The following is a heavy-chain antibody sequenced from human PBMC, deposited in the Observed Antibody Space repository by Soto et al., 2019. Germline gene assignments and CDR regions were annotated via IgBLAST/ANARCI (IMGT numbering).Heavy chain of an antibody. V-gene: IGHV3-30*18. CDR2: ISCDGSNK. CDR1: GFTFSSYG. J-gene: IGHJ4*01. CDR3: ANVTYSGPVDY. D-gene: IGHD2-15*01. Sequence: VQLVESGGGVVQPGRSLRLSCAASGFTFSSYGMHWVRQAPGKGLEWVAVISCDGSNKYYADSVKGRFTISRDNSKNTVYLQMNRLRAEDRAVYYCANVTYSGPVDYWGHGTLVTVSS.